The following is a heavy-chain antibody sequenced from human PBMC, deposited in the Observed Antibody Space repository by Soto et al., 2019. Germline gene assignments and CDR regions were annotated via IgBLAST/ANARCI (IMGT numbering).Heavy chain of an antibody. CDR1: GGSIISGGYS. J-gene: IGHJ4*02. V-gene: IGHV4-30-2*01. Sequence: SETLSLTCAVSGGSIISGGYSWIWVRQPPGKGLAWIGYIYHSGSTYYNPSLKSRVTISVDRSKNQFSLKLSSVTAADTAVYCCARGAGSSLYFDYWGQGTLVTVSS. D-gene: IGHD6-6*01. CDR2: IYHSGST. CDR3: ARGAGSSLYFDY.